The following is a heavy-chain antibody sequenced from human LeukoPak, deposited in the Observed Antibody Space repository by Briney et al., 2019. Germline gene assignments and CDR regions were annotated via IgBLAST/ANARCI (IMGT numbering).Heavy chain of an antibody. Sequence: GASVKVSCKASGYTFTGYYMHWVRQAPGQGLEWMGRINPNSGGTNCAQKFQGRVTMTRDTSISTAYMELSRLRSDDTAVYYCARGLHCSGGSCYSGFDYWGQGTLVTVSS. CDR2: INPNSGGT. CDR1: GYTFTGYY. CDR3: ARGLHCSGGSCYSGFDY. D-gene: IGHD2-15*01. J-gene: IGHJ4*02. V-gene: IGHV1-2*06.